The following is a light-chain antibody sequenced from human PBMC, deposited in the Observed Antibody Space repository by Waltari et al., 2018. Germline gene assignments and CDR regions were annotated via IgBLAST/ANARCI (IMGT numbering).Light chain of an antibody. CDR2: WAS. CDR3: QQYYAAPYT. Sequence: DIVMTQSTDSLAVSLGGRATLHCKSSRSVLDPSKNKNFLAWYQLKPGQSPKLLIYWASTRESGVPDRFSASVSGTDFTLTISSLQAEDVAIYSCQQYYAAPYTFGQGTKVEIK. CDR1: RSVLDPSKNKNF. J-gene: IGKJ2*01. V-gene: IGKV4-1*01.